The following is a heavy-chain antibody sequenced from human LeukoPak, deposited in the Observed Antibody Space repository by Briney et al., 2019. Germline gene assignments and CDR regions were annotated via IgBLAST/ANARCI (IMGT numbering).Heavy chain of an antibody. CDR2: LNWNGGRT. Sequence: GGSLRLSCAASGFTFDDYGMAWVRQAPGKGLEWVSGLNWNGGRTGYADSVKGRFTISRDNAKNSLYLQMSSLRDEDAAFYYCARVAAAGNLRASYYYYMDVWGKGTTVTVSS. J-gene: IGHJ6*03. D-gene: IGHD6-13*01. CDR1: GFTFDDYG. CDR3: ARVAAAGNLRASYYYYMDV. V-gene: IGHV3-20*04.